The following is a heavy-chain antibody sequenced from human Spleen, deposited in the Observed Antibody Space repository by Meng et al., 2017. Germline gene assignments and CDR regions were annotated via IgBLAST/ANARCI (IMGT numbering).Heavy chain of an antibody. Sequence: SVKVSCKASGGTFSSYAISWVRQAPGQGLEWRGGIIPIFGTANYAQKFQGRVTITADESTSTAYMELSSLRSEDTAVYYCARDLITMVRGVIVSYYYGMDVWGQGTTVTVSS. J-gene: IGHJ6*02. D-gene: IGHD3-10*01. CDR1: GGTFSSYA. V-gene: IGHV1-69*13. CDR2: IIPIFGTA. CDR3: ARDLITMVRGVIVSYYYGMDV.